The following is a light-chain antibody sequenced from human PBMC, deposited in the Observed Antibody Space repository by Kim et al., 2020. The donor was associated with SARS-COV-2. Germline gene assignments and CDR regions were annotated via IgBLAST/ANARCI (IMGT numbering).Light chain of an antibody. CDR1: QDISQY. J-gene: IGKJ2*01. CDR3: QQSYNNPKYT. Sequence: IQMTQSPSSLSASVGDTVTITCRASQDISQYLNWYQQKPGHAPKFLIFAASNLRSGVPSRFSGGGSGTDFTLTISNLQPEDFATYFCQQSYNNPKYTFGQGTKLEIK. V-gene: IGKV1-39*01. CDR2: AAS.